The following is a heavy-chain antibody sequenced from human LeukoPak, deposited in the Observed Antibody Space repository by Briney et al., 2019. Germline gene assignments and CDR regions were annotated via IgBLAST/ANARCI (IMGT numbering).Heavy chain of an antibody. CDR2: ISSRSRYI. D-gene: IGHD3-22*01. J-gene: IGHJ4*02. V-gene: IGHV3-21*01. CDR3: ARALNYYDSSGYYPGD. CDR1: GFTFSSYT. Sequence: GGSLRLSCVVSGFTFSSYTMNWVRQAPGKGLEWVSSISSRSRYIYYADSVKGRFTISRDNSKNMLYLQMNSLRAEDTAVYYCARALNYYDSSGYYPGDWGQGTLVTVSS.